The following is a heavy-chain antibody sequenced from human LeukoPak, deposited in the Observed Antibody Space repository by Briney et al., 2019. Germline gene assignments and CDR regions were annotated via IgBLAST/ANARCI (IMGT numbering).Heavy chain of an antibody. CDR3: ARGGYYYDSSGYYSYYFDY. J-gene: IGHJ4*02. CDR2: IYYSGST. Sequence: SETLSLTCTVSGGSISSYYWSWIRQPPGKGLEWIGYIYYSGSTNYNPSLKSRVTISVDTSKNQFSLKPSSVTAADTAVYYCARGGYYYDSSGYYSYYFDYWGQGTLVTVSS. CDR1: GGSISSYY. D-gene: IGHD3-22*01. V-gene: IGHV4-59*01.